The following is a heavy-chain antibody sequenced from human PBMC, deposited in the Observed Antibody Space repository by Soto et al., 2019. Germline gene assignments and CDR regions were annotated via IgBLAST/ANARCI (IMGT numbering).Heavy chain of an antibody. D-gene: IGHD2-15*01. CDR2: ISNSGSAT. Sequence: GGSLRLSCAASGFTFSSYGMNWVRQAPGKGLEWISYISNSGSATYYADSVKGRFTISRDNAMNTLYLQMNSLRAEDTAVYYCARTCSGGTCSFDYWGQGTLVTVSS. V-gene: IGHV3-48*01. CDR1: GFTFSSYG. CDR3: ARTCSGGTCSFDY. J-gene: IGHJ4*02.